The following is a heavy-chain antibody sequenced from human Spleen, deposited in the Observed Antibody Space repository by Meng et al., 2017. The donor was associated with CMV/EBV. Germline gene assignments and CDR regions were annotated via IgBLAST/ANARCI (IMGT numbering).Heavy chain of an antibody. J-gene: IGHJ6*02. D-gene: IGHD6-19*01. CDR3: AKGIAGAYYYGMDV. CDR1: GFTFDDYA. CDR2: ISWNSGSI. V-gene: IGHV3-9*03. Sequence: SLKISCAASGFTFDDYAMHWVRQAPGKGLEWVSGISWNSGSIGYADSLKGRFTISRDNAKNSLYLQMNSLRAEDMAFYYCAKGIAGAYYYGMDVWGQGTTVTVSS.